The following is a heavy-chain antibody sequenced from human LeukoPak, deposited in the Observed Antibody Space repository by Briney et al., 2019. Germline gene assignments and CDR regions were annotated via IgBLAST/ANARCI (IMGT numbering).Heavy chain of an antibody. CDR1: GGSISSYY. V-gene: IGHV4-4*07. Sequence: PSETLSLTCTVSGGSISSYYWSWIRQPAGKGLEWIGRIYTSGSTNYNPSLRSRVTMSVDTSKNQFSLKLSSVTAADTAVYYCARDIPSFPYYYGMDVWGQGTTVTVSS. CDR2: IYTSGST. J-gene: IGHJ6*02. CDR3: ARDIPSFPYYYGMDV.